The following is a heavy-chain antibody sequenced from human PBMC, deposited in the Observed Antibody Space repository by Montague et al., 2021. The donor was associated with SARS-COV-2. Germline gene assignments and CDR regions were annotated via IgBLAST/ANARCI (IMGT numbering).Heavy chain of an antibody. D-gene: IGHD3-3*01. CDR2: INHSGST. V-gene: IGHV4-34*01. CDR1: GGSFSGYY. Sequence: SETLSLTCAVYGGSFSGYYWSWIRQPPGKGLEWIGEINHSGSTNYNPSLKSRVTISVDTSKNQFSLKLSSATAADTAVYYCARIRCITIFGVVITPYYYGMDVWGQGTTVTVSS. J-gene: IGHJ6*02. CDR3: ARIRCITIFGVVITPYYYGMDV.